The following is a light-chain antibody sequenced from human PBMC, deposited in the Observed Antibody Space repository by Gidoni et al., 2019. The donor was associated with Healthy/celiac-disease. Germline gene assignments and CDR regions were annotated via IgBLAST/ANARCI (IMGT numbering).Light chain of an antibody. Sequence: QSVLTQPPSASGTPGQRVPISCSGSSSNIGTHYVYWYQQLPGTAPKLLIYRNNQRPSGVPDRFSGSKSGTSASLAISGLRSEDEADYYCAAWDDSLSGPNWVFGGGTKLTVL. CDR1: SSNIGTHY. J-gene: IGLJ3*02. V-gene: IGLV1-47*01. CDR3: AAWDDSLSGPNWV. CDR2: RNN.